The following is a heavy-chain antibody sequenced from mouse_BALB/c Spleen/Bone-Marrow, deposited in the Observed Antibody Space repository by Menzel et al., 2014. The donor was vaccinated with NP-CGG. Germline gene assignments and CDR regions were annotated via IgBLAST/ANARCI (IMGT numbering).Heavy chain of an antibody. V-gene: IGHV5-6-2*01. D-gene: IGHD1-1*02. Sequence: DVKLVESGGGLVKLGGSLELSCAASGFSFSRYYMSWVRQTPEKGLDLVADINSNGENTYYPETVKGRFTISRDNTKHSLYLKMTISEYEDPDFCERGRHWLFGNYIDYWGQGTTLTVSS. CDR2: INSNGENT. CDR3: GRHWLFGNYIDY. J-gene: IGHJ2*01. CDR1: GFSFSRYY.